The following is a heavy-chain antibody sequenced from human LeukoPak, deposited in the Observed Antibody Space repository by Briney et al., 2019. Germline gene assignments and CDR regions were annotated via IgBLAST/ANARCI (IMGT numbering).Heavy chain of an antibody. J-gene: IGHJ4*02. CDR2: INPSGGTT. Sequence: GASVKVSCKASGYTFTSYHMHWVRQAPGQGLEWMGIINPSGGTTNYAQKFRGRVTMTRDMSTSTVYMELSSLRSEDTAVYYCTRSESGTYKGGFDFWGQGTLVTVSS. D-gene: IGHD1-26*01. V-gene: IGHV1-46*03. CDR1: GYTFTSYH. CDR3: TRSESGTYKGGFDF.